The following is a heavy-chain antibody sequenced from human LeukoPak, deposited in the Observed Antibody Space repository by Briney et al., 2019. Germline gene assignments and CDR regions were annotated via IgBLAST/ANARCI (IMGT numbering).Heavy chain of an antibody. CDR1: GVSISNYY. CDR3: ARGAERLTATPFDY. D-gene: IGHD2-21*02. CDR2: IYYSGRT. V-gene: IGHV4-59*01. Sequence: SETLSFTCTVSGVSISNYYWSWIRQPPGKGREWIGYIYYSGRTNYNPSLKSRVTISMDTSKNHFSLTLSSVTAADTALYYCARGAERLTATPFDYWGQGTLITVSS. J-gene: IGHJ4*02.